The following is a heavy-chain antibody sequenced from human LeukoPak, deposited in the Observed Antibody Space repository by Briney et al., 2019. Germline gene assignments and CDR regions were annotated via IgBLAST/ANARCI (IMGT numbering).Heavy chain of an antibody. Sequence: PGGSLRLSCAASGFTFSSYDMHWVRQATGKGLEWVSAIGTAGDTYYPGSVKGRFTISRENAKNSLYLQMNSLRAGDTAVYYCARGSDILTGYTTGFDYWGQGTLVTVSS. J-gene: IGHJ4*02. V-gene: IGHV3-13*01. CDR1: GFTFSSYD. CDR2: IGTAGDT. D-gene: IGHD3-9*01. CDR3: ARGSDILTGYTTGFDY.